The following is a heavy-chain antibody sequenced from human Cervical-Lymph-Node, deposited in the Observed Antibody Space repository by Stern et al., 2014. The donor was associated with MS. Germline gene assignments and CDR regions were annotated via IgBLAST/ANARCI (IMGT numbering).Heavy chain of an antibody. J-gene: IGHJ4*02. CDR1: GFTFSSYS. CDR2: ISFDGREK. V-gene: IGHV3-30*01. Sequence: VQLEESEGGVVQPGRSLRLSCATSGFTFSSYSMHWVRQAPGKGLEWVTTISFDGREKFYADSVKGRFTISRDSSMNAVFVQMNSLRAEDTAVYYCARGMRYDDSGYYFDNWGRGTLITVSS. D-gene: IGHD3-22*01. CDR3: ARGMRYDDSGYYFDN.